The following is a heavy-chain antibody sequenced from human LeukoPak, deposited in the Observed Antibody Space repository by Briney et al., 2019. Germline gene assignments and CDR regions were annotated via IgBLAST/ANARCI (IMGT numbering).Heavy chain of an antibody. CDR1: GGSISSSSYY. V-gene: IGHV4-39*01. CDR2: IYYSGST. Sequence: SETLSLTCTVSGGSISSSSYYWGWIRQPPGKGLEWIGSIYYSGSTYFNPSLKSRVTISVDTSKNQFSLKLSSVTAADTAVYYCARRPSSWYGNWLDPWGQGTLVTVSS. CDR3: ARRPSSWYGNWLDP. D-gene: IGHD6-13*01. J-gene: IGHJ5*02.